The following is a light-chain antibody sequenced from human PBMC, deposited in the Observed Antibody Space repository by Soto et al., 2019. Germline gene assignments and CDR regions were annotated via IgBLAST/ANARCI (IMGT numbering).Light chain of an antibody. J-gene: IGKJ1*01. Sequence: AAGPDTGHSTFRASQSISSYLNWYQQKPGKAPKLLIYAASSLQSGVPSRFSGTESGTEFTLTISSLQPEDFATYYCQQYYNYSAWTFGQGTKVDIK. V-gene: IGKV1-39*01. CDR3: QQYYNYSAWT. CDR1: QSISSY. CDR2: AAS.